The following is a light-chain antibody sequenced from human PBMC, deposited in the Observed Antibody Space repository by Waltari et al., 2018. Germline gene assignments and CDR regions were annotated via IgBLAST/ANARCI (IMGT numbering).Light chain of an antibody. J-gene: IGLJ1*01. CDR1: SSTIGSNV. CDR2: SNN. V-gene: IGLV1-44*01. CDR3: GAWDDSLSGYV. Sequence: QSVLTQPPSASRTPGQRVTISCSGRSSTIGSNVVNWFQQLPGTAPKLLIYSNNQRPSGVPDRFSASKSGTSASLAISGLQSEDEADYYCGAWDDSLSGYVFGTGTTVTVL.